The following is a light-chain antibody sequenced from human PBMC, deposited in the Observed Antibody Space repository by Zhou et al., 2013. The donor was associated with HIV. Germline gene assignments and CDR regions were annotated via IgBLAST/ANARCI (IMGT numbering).Light chain of an antibody. CDR2: ASS. V-gene: IGKV1-17*01. Sequence: DIQMTQSPSSLSASVGDRVTITCRASQSISRSLNWYQQKPGKAPKLLIYASSGLQNGVPSRFSGSGSGTEFTLTISSLQPEDFAIYYCLQHASYPLSFGGGTKVDIK. CDR1: QSISRS. J-gene: IGKJ4*01. CDR3: LQHASYPLS.